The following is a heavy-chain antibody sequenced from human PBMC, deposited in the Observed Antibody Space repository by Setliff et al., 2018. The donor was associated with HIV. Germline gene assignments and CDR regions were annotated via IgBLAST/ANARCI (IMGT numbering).Heavy chain of an antibody. Sequence: PSETLSLTCAVSGDSIGTYSWHWIRQPPGKGLEWIGYIYGGGSTGYNPSLRSRVTISVDTSKNQFYLNLNSVTDADTALYYCARHKDSDYVWGSYRPDGFDIWGQGTTVTVSS. D-gene: IGHD3-16*02. CDR2: IYGGGST. CDR1: GDSIGTYS. J-gene: IGHJ3*02. V-gene: IGHV4-59*08. CDR3: ARHKDSDYVWGSYRPDGFDI.